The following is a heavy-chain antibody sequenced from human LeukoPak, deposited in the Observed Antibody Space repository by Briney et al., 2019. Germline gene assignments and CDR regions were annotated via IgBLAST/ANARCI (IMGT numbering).Heavy chain of an antibody. CDR1: GYTFTSYY. Sequence: ASVKVSCKASGYTFTSYYMHWVRQAPGQGLEWMGIINPSGGSTSHAQKFQGRVTMTRDMSTSTVYMELSSLRSEDTAVYYCARDLYDSSGYLPGYFDYWGQGTLVTVSS. J-gene: IGHJ4*02. CDR2: INPSGGST. V-gene: IGHV1-46*01. CDR3: ARDLYDSSGYLPGYFDY. D-gene: IGHD3-22*01.